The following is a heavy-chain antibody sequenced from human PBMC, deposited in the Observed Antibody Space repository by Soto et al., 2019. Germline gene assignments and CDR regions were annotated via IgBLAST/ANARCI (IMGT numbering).Heavy chain of an antibody. CDR3: ARGGVYGTDHYYRGMDV. V-gene: IGHV3-21*01. D-gene: IGHD4-17*01. J-gene: IGHJ6*02. CDR1: GFAFSSFN. CDR2: IFTRSSQI. Sequence: GGSLRLSCTASGFAFSSFNMNWVRQAPGKGLEWVSSIFTRSSQIYYADSVKGRFTISRDDAKNSLFLQMNSLSVEDTAVYYCARGGVYGTDHYYRGMDVWGQGRPVTVSS.